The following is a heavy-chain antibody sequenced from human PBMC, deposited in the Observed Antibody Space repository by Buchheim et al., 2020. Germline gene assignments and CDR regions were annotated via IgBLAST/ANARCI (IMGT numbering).Heavy chain of an antibody. V-gene: IGHV3-7*01. CDR2: IKQDGSEK. CDR3: ARGSISGFSFFDY. J-gene: IGHJ4*02. CDR1: GFTFSSYW. Sequence: EVQLVESGGGLVQPGGSLRLSCAASGFTFSSYWMSWVRQAPGKGLEWVSNIKQDGSEKYYVDSVKGRFTISRDKSKNLLYLQMNSLRAEDTAVYYCARGSISGFSFFDYWGQGTL. D-gene: IGHD6-6*01.